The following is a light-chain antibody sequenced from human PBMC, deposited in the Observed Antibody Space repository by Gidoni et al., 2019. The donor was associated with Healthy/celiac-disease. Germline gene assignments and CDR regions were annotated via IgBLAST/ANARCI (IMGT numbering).Light chain of an antibody. CDR2: DAS. Sequence: EIVLTQSPATLSLSPGERATLSCTASQSVSSYLAWYQQKPGQAPRLLIYDASNRATCIPARFSGSGSGTDFTLTISSLEPEDFAVYYCQQRSNWPPDLTFGGGTKVEIK. J-gene: IGKJ4*01. CDR1: QSVSSY. CDR3: QQRSNWPPDLT. V-gene: IGKV3-11*01.